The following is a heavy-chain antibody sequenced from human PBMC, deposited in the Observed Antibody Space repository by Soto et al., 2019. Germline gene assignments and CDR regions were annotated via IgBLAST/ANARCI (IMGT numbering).Heavy chain of an antibody. D-gene: IGHD2-8*01. V-gene: IGHV4-31*03. J-gene: IGHJ4*02. CDR1: GGSISTGGYY. CDR3: ARGLSVSVFDN. CDR2: IYYSGST. Sequence: QVQLQESGPGLVKPSQTLSLTCTVSGGSISTGGYYWTWIRQHPGKGLEWIGYIYYSGSTYYNPSLRSRGSISVDTAKNQCSLKLSSVTAADTAVYYCARGLSVSVFDNGCQGTLVTFSS.